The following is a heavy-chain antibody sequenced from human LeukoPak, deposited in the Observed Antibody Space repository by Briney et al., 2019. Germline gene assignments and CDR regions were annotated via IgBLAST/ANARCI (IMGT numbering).Heavy chain of an antibody. J-gene: IGHJ4*02. CDR2: IYHSGST. D-gene: IGHD3-10*01. CDR3: ARGYQVLYEWFDY. Sequence: PSETLSLTCTVSGGSISGYYWSWIRQPPGKGLEWIGSIYHSGSTYYNPSLKSRVTISVDTSKNQFSLKMNSVTAADTAVYYCARGYQVLYEWFDYWGQGTLVTVSS. CDR1: GGSISGYY. V-gene: IGHV4-38-2*02.